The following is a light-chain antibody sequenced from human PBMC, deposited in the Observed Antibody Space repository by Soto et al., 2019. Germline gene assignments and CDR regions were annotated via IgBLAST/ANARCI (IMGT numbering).Light chain of an antibody. CDR3: QQYNNWPLT. CDR1: QSVSSN. J-gene: IGKJ4*01. CDR2: GAS. V-gene: IGKV3-15*01. Sequence: EIVMTQSPATLSVSPGERATLSCRASQSVSSNLAWYQQKPGQAPRLLIYGASTRATGIPARFSGSGSGTXXXXXXXSLQSEDFAVYYCQQYNNWPLTFGGGTKVEIQ.